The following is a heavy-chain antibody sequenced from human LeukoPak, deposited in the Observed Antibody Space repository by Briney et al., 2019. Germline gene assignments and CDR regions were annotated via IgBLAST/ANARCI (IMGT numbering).Heavy chain of an antibody. V-gene: IGHV3-7*01. CDR1: GFTLNNYW. J-gene: IGHJ5*02. CDR3: AREEWWFAP. D-gene: IGHD2-8*01. Sequence: GGSLRLSCAASGFTLNNYWMVWVRQAPGRGLEWVATIKQEGSEKYYVDSVKGRFTISRDNAKNSLYLQMNSLRVEDTAVYYCAREEWWFAPWGQGTLVTVSS. CDR2: IKQEGSEK.